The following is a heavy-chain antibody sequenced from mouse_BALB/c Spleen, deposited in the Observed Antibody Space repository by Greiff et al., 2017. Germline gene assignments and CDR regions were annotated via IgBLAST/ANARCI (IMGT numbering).Heavy chain of an antibody. D-gene: IGHD1-2*01. Sequence: QVQLQQSGPGLVQPSQSLSITCTVSGFSLTSYGVHWVRQSPGKGLEWLGVIWSGGSTDYNAAFISRLSISKDNSKSQVFFKMNSLQANDTAIYYCARGLLRPRGLIAYWGQGTLVTVSA. CDR2: IWSGGST. CDR1: GFSLTSYG. CDR3: ARGLLRPRGLIAY. V-gene: IGHV2-2*02. J-gene: IGHJ3*01.